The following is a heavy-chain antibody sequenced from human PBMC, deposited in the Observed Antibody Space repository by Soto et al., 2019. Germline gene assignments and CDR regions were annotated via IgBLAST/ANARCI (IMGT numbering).Heavy chain of an antibody. V-gene: IGHV3-33*01. CDR3: ARGTATDGLDS. J-gene: IGHJ5*01. CDR2: IWYDGRNE. Sequence: GGSLRLSCVASGFTFSSYGMHWVRQAPGKGLEWVAFIWYDGRNENYTDSVKGRFSISRDNSKNTLFLQMNSLRVDDTAVYYCARGTATDGLDSWGQGTLVTVSS. D-gene: IGHD2-21*02. CDR1: GFTFSSYG.